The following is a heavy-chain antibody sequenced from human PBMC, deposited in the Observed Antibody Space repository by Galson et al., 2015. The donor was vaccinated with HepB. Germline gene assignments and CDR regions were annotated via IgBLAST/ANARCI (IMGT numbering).Heavy chain of an antibody. CDR3: ARGGYGDYRTGCDP. J-gene: IGHJ5*02. Sequence: SLRLSCAASGFTVSRNYMSWARQAPGKGLEWVSFMYSGVGTYYADSVKGRFTISRDNSKNTLYLQMNSLRAEDTAVYYCARGGYGDYRTGCDPWGQGTLVTVSS. D-gene: IGHD4-17*01. V-gene: IGHV3-53*01. CDR1: GFTVSRNY. CDR2: MYSGVGT.